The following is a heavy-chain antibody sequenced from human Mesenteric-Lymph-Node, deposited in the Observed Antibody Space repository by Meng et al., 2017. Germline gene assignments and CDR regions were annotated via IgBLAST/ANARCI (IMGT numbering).Heavy chain of an antibody. Sequence: GESLKISCAACGFTFSSYDMHWVRQVPGEGLVWVSRINEDGSHIHYADSVKGRFTISRDNAKNTLYLQMNSLRAEDTSVYYCARINYANDPWGQGTLVTVSS. J-gene: IGHJ5*02. D-gene: IGHD2-2*01. CDR2: INEDGSHI. CDR3: ARINYANDP. CDR1: GFTFSSYD. V-gene: IGHV3-74*01.